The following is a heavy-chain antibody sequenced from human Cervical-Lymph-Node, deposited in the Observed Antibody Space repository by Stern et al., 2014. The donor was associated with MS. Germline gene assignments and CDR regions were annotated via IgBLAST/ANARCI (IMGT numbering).Heavy chain of an antibody. V-gene: IGHV1-2*06. CDR2: IDPGSCAT. CDR1: GYRFSTFY. Sequence: VQLVQSGAEVKKPGASVKVSCKASGYRFSTFYLHWLRQAPGQGLQWIGRIDPGSCATTSSQTFQGRLTMTRDRSITTAYLELSGLRSDDTAVYYCARIYCSGDECYHSFDTWGQGTLVTVSS. CDR3: ARIYCSGDECYHSFDT. J-gene: IGHJ4*02. D-gene: IGHD3-16*02.